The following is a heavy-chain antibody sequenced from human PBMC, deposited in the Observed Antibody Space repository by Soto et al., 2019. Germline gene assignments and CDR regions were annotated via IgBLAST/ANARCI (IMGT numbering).Heavy chain of an antibody. CDR1: GGTFSSYA. CDR3: ATQMMSSGYYYFDY. D-gene: IGHD3-22*01. V-gene: IGHV1-69*13. CDR2: IIPIFGTA. J-gene: IGHJ4*02. Sequence: GASVKVSCKASGGTFSSYAISWARQAPGQGLEWMGGIIPIFGTANYAQKFQGRVTITADESTSTAYMELSSLRSEDTAVYYCATQMMSSGYYYFDYWGQGTLVTVSS.